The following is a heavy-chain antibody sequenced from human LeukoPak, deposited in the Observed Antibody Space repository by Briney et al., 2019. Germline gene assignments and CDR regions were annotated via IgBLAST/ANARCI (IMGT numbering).Heavy chain of an antibody. Sequence: GGSLRLSCEGPELPLSTYAMSWVGQAPGKGLEWAEVISDSGGSTYSADSVKGRFTISRDNSKNTVYLQMNSLRAEDTAVYYCAKGSSGGRPYYFDYWGQGTLVTVSS. D-gene: IGHD6-6*01. J-gene: IGHJ4*02. V-gene: IGHV3-23*01. CDR3: AKGSSGGRPYYFDY. CDR1: ELPLSTYA. CDR2: ISDSGGST.